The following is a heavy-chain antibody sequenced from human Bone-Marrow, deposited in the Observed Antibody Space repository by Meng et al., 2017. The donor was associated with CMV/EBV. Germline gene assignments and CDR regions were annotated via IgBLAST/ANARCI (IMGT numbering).Heavy chain of an antibody. J-gene: IGHJ1*01. V-gene: IGHV3-11*04. CDR1: GFTFSDYY. CDR3: VRDWGQQPAVGFQH. D-gene: IGHD6-13*01. Sequence: GESLKISCAASGFTFSDYYMSWIRQAPGKGLEWVSYISSSGSTIYYADSVKGRFTISRDNAKNSLYLQMNSLRAEDTAVYYCVRDWGQQPAVGFQHWGQGTLVTVSS. CDR2: ISSSGSTI.